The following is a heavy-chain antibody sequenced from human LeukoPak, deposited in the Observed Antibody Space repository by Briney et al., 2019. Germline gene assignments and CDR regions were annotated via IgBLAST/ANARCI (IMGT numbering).Heavy chain of an antibody. J-gene: IGHJ6*02. CDR2: IYYSGSGST. D-gene: IGHD2-8*01. CDR3: ARHTGQYCANGVCHSGYYHGMDV. V-gene: IGHV4-59*01. Sequence: SETLSLTCTVSGGSISSYYWSWIRQPPGKGLEWIGYIYYSGSGSTNYNPSLKSRVNISVDTSKNQFSLKLTSVTAADTAVYYCARHTGQYCANGVCHSGYYHGMDVWGQGTTVTVSS. CDR1: GGSISSYY.